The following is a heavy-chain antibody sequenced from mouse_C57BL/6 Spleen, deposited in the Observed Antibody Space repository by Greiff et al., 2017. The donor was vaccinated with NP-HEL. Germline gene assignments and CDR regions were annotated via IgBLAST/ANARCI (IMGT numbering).Heavy chain of an antibody. CDR3: ARLGSSHFDV. CDR2: INPNNGGT. CDR1: GYTFTDYY. D-gene: IGHD1-1*01. V-gene: IGHV1-26*01. J-gene: IGHJ1*03. Sequence: EVQLQQSGPELVKPGASVKISCKASGYTFTDYYMNWVKQSHGKSLEWIGDINPNNGGTSYNQKFKGKATLTVDKSSSTAYMELRSLTSEDSAVYYCARLGSSHFDVWGTGTTVTVSS.